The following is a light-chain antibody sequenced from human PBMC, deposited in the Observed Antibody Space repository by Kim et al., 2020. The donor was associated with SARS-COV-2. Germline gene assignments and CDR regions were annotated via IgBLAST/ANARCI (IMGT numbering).Light chain of an antibody. J-gene: IGLJ3*02. V-gene: IGLV6-57*01. CDR1: RGSIASNY. CDR3: QSYDSSNQV. Sequence: GKPVTISCTRSRGSIASNYVQWYQQRPVSSPTTVIYEDNQRPSGVPDRFSGSIDSSSNSASLTISGLKTEDEADYYCQSYDSSNQVFGGGTKLTVL. CDR2: EDN.